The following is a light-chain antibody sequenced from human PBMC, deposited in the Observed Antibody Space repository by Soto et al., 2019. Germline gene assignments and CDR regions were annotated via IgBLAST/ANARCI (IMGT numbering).Light chain of an antibody. J-gene: IGKJ5*01. CDR1: QSVRSN. CDR3: QQYNNWPPVT. CDR2: DAS. V-gene: IGKV3-15*01. Sequence: EIVMTQSPVTLSVSPGERATLSCRASQSVRSNLAWYQQKPGQAPRLLMYDASTRATGIPARFSGSGSGTEFTLTISSLQSEDFAVYYCQQYNNWPPVTFGQGTRLEIK.